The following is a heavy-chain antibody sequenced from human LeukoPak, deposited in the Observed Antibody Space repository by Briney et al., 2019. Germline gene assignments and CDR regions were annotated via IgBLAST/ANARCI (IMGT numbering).Heavy chain of an antibody. V-gene: IGHV4-30-4*08. CDR1: GGSISSGDYY. J-gene: IGHJ5*02. CDR3: ARHRLPWELLGDNWFDP. Sequence: PSETLSLTCTVSGGSISSGDYYWGWIRQPPGKGLEWIGYIYYSGSTYYNPSLKSRVTISLHTSKNQFSLKLSSVTAADTAVYYCARHRLPWELLGDNWFDPWGQGTLVTVSS. CDR2: IYYSGST. D-gene: IGHD1-26*01.